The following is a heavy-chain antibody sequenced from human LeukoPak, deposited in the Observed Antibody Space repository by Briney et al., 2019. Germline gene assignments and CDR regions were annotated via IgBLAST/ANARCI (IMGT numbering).Heavy chain of an antibody. Sequence: PGGSLRLSCAASGFTFSSYSMNWVRQAPGKGLEWVSSISSSSSYIYYADSVKGRFTISRDNAKNSLYLQMNSLRAEDTAVYYCARVGRKVTYYFDYWGQGTLVTVSS. CDR1: GFTFSSYS. CDR3: ARVGRKVTYYFDY. V-gene: IGHV3-21*01. D-gene: IGHD5-18*01. J-gene: IGHJ4*02. CDR2: ISSSSSYI.